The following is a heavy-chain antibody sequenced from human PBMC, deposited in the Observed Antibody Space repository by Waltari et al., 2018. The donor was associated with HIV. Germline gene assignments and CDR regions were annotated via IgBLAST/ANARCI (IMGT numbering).Heavy chain of an antibody. Sequence: QVRLVESGGGVVPPGGSLRLSCAASGFTFSGYGMHWVRQAPGKGLGGVAFRRHDDSKRDYRDSVKSRFTISRDNSKNTVDHQMNNLKAEETAVYYCGKDSNYFYDSTGYYCDFWGQGTLVTVSS. CDR3: GKDSNYFYDSTGYYCDF. D-gene: IGHD3-3*01. J-gene: IGHJ4*02. V-gene: IGHV3-30*02. CDR1: GFTFSGYG. CDR2: RRHDDSKR.